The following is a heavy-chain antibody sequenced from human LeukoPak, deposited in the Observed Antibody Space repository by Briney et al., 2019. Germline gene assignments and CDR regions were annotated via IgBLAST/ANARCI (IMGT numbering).Heavy chain of an antibody. D-gene: IGHD6-13*01. CDR1: GGSISSGGYS. V-gene: IGHV4-30-2*01. Sequence: SETLSLTCAVSGGSISSGGYSWSWIRQPPGKGLEWIGYIYHSGSTYYNPSLRSRVTISVDRSKNQFSLKLSSVTAADTAVYYCARENIAAAGYFVYWGQGTLVTVSS. CDR3: ARENIAAAGYFVY. CDR2: IYHSGST. J-gene: IGHJ4*02.